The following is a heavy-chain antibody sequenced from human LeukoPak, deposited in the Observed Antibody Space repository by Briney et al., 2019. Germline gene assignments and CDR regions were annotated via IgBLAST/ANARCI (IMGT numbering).Heavy chain of an antibody. J-gene: IGHJ4*02. V-gene: IGHV3-64D*06. CDR2: ITNKGDRT. CDR3: AKGPRASGWTYFDY. D-gene: IGHD6-19*01. CDR1: EFTFNTYA. Sequence: GGSLRLSCSASEFTFNTYAMHWVRQAPGKGLEYVSAITNKGDRTYYADSVKGRFTISRDNSKNTLYLQMSSLRAEDTAVYYCAKGPRASGWTYFDYWGQGTLVTVSS.